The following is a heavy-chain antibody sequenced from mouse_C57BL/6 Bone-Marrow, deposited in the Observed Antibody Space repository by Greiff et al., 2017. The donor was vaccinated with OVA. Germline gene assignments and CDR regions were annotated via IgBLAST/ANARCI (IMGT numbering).Heavy chain of an antibody. CDR1: GFTFSSYG. V-gene: IGHV5-6*01. CDR2: ISSGGSYT. J-gene: IGHJ2*01. CDR3: ARDYYGRSDY. Sequence: DVQLQESGGDLVKPGGSLKLSCAASGFTFSSYGLSWVRQTPDKRLEWVATISSGGSYTYSPDSVKGRFTISRDNAKNTLYLQMGSLKSVDTAMYYCARDYYGRSDYWGQGTTLTVSS. D-gene: IGHD1-1*01.